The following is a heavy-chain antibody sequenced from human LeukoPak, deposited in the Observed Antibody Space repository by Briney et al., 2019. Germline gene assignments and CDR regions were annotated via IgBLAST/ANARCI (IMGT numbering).Heavy chain of an antibody. V-gene: IGHV3-30*02. CDR1: GFTFSSYG. CDR3: ANRYCTNGVCHPPNFDY. D-gene: IGHD2-8*01. Sequence: GGSLRLSCAASGFTFSSYGTHWVRQAPGKGLEWVAFIRYDGSNKYYADSVKGRFTISRDNSKNTLYLQMNSLRAEDTAVYYCANRYCTNGVCHPPNFDYWGQGTLVTVSS. CDR2: IRYDGSNK. J-gene: IGHJ4*02.